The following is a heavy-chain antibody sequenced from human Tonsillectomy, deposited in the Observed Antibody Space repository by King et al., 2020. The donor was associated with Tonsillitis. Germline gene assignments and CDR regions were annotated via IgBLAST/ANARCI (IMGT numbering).Heavy chain of an antibody. CDR2: ISGSGVST. D-gene: IGHD5-12*01. CDR3: AKGFYSGYDTFDY. J-gene: IGHJ4*02. V-gene: IGHV3-23*04. Sequence: VQLVESGGGLVQPGGSLRLSCAASGFTFSSYAMSWVRQAPGKGLEWVAAISGSGVSTYYADSVGGRFTISRDNSKNTPDLQMNSLRAEDTAVYYCAKGFYSGYDTFDYWGQGTLVTVSS. CDR1: GFTFSSYA.